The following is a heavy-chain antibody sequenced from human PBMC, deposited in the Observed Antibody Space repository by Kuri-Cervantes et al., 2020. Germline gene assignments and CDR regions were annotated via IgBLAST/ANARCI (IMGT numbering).Heavy chain of an antibody. D-gene: IGHD3-3*01. CDR1: GYTFTSYG. CDR2: ISAYNGNT. CDR3: AKSVRGWSGYYYFDY. V-gene: IGHV1-18*01. J-gene: IGHJ4*02. Sequence: ASVKVSCKASGYTFTSYGISWVRQAPGQGLGWMGWISAYNGNTNYAQKLQGRVTMTTDTSTSTAYMELRSLRSDDTAVYYCAKSVRGWSGYYYFDYWGQGTLVTVSS.